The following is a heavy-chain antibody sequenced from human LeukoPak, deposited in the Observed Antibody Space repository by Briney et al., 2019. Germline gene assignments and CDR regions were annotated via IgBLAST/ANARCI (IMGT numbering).Heavy chain of an antibody. J-gene: IGHJ6*02. CDR2: IIPIFGTA. CDR1: GGTFSSYA. CDR3: ARDRGGYSSSWYHYYDYGMDV. D-gene: IGHD6-13*01. Sequence: GASVKVSCKASGGTFSSYAISWVRQAPGQGLEWMGGIIPIFGTANYAQKFQGRVTITTDESTSTAYMELSSLRSEDTAVYYCARDRGGYSSSWYHYYDYGMDVWVQGTTVTVSS. V-gene: IGHV1-69*05.